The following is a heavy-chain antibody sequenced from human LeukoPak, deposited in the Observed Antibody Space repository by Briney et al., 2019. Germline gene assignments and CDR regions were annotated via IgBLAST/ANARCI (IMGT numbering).Heavy chain of an antibody. V-gene: IGHV3-66*02. CDR3: AKSPSIAAAGTTGY. CDR1: EFSVGSNY. Sequence: GGSLGLSCAASEFSVGSNYMTWVRQAPGKGLEWVSLIYSGGSTYYADSVKGRFTISRDNSKNTLYLQMNSLRAEDTAVYYCAKSPSIAAAGTTGYWGQGTLVTVSS. D-gene: IGHD6-13*01. CDR2: IYSGGST. J-gene: IGHJ4*02.